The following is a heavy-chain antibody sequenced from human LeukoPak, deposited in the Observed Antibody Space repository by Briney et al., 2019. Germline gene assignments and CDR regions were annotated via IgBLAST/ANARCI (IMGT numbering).Heavy chain of an antibody. V-gene: IGHV4-38-2*01. D-gene: IGHD2-15*01. CDR1: GYSISSGYY. CDR2: IYHSGST. J-gene: IGHJ3*02. Sequence: SETLSLTCAVSGYSISSGYYWGWIRQPPGKGLEWIGSIYHSGSTYYNPSLKSRVTISVDTPKNQFSLKLSSVTAADTAVYYCASLKYCSGGSCYSGAFDIWGQGTMVTVSS. CDR3: ASLKYCSGGSCYSGAFDI.